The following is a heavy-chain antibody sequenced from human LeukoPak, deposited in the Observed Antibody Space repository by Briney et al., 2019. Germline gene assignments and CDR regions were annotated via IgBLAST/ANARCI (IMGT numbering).Heavy chain of an antibody. J-gene: IGHJ6*02. CDR3: AGWRTTEGYYYGMDV. V-gene: IGHV4-59*01. CDR2: IYYRGST. CDR1: GGSISSYY. D-gene: IGHD1-1*01. Sequence: SETLSLTCTVSGGSISSYYWSWIRQPPGKGLEWIGYIYYRGSTNYNPSLKSRVTISVDTSKNQFSLKLSSVTAADTAVYYCAGWRTTEGYYYGMDVWGQGTTVTVSS.